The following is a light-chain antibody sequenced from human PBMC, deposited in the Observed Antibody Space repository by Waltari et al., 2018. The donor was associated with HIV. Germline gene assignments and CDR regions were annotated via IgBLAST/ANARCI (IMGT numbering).Light chain of an antibody. CDR2: AAT. CDR3: QQALRTPLN. V-gene: IGKV1-39*01. CDR1: DTLHNF. Sequence: DIQMTQSPSSLSASVGDRVTITCRPSDTLHNFLNCYQQKPWKAPNPLIFAATTLKDGVSSRFSGSGSGTDYNLTISSLQPEDFATYFCQQALRTPLNFGGGT. J-gene: IGKJ4*01.